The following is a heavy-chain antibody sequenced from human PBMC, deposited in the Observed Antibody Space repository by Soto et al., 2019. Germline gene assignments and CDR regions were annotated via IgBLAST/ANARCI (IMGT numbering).Heavy chain of an antibody. D-gene: IGHD2-21*01. J-gene: IGHJ4*02. CDR2: INLGGTTT. V-gene: IGHV1-46*03. CDR1: EYTFTDYF. CDR3: TGEEWWLRYFDD. Sequence: QVQLVQSGAEVKKPGASVKLSCQASEYTFTDYFIYWVRQAPGQGLERVGLINLGGTTTTYAQKLHGRLTIIKDPSTRTAYMELSSLRSEDTAVYYCTGEEWWLRYFDDWGQGTLGSVSS.